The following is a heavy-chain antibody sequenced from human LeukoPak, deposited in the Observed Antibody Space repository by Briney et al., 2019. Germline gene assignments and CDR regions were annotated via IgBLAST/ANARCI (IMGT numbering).Heavy chain of an antibody. Sequence: TAETLSLTCAVYGGSFRGYYWSWIRQPPGKGLEWIGEINHSGSTNYNPSLKRRVTISLDTSMKKFSLKLNSVTAADTAVYYCASTERCSTTCPLDYWGQGTLVTVSS. D-gene: IGHD2-2*01. J-gene: IGHJ4*02. CDR1: GGSFRGYY. CDR2: INHSGST. CDR3: ASTERCSTTCPLDY. V-gene: IGHV4-34*01.